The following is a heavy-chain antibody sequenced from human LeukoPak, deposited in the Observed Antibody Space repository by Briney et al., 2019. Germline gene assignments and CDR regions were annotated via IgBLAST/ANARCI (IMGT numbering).Heavy chain of an antibody. CDR3: ARGPDFWSGYYYCDY. V-gene: IGHV3-53*01. CDR2: IYSGGST. J-gene: IGHJ4*02. CDR1: GFTVRSNY. D-gene: IGHD3-3*01. Sequence: PGGSLRLSCAASGFTVRSNYMSWVRQAPGKGLEWVSVIYSGGSTYYADSVKGRFPIPRGQFKHPLLLQMNHLRAVDTAVYYCARGPDFWSGYYYCDYWGQGTLVTVSS.